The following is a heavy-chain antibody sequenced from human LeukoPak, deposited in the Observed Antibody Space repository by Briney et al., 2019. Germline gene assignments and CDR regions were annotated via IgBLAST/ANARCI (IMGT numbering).Heavy chain of an antibody. Sequence: GGSLRLSCAASGFTFSSYSMNWVRQAPGKGLEWVSSISSNSSYIYYADSVKGRFTISRDNAKNSLYLQMNSLRAEDTAVYYCARDKGSGKNYYYGMDVWGQGTTVTVSS. CDR2: ISSNSSYI. D-gene: IGHD3-10*01. V-gene: IGHV3-21*01. CDR3: ARDKGSGKNYYYGMDV. J-gene: IGHJ6*02. CDR1: GFTFSSYS.